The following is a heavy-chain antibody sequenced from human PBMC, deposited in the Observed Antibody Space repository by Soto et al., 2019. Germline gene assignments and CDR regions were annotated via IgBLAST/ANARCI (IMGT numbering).Heavy chain of an antibody. CDR1: GYSLTSYW. D-gene: IGHD2-15*01. CDR3: ARRPLEDCSGGSCYHDWYFDL. J-gene: IGHJ2*01. Sequence: PGESLKISCKGSGYSLTSYWISWVRQMPGKGLEWMGRIDPSDSYTNYSPSFQGHVTISADKSISTAYLQWSSLKASDTAMYYCARRPLEDCSGGSCYHDWYFDLWGRGTLVTVSS. CDR2: IDPSDSYT. V-gene: IGHV5-10-1*01.